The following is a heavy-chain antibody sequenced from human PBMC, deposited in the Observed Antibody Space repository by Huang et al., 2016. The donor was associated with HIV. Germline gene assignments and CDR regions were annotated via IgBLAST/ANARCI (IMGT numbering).Heavy chain of an antibody. V-gene: IGHV3-23*01. Sequence: EMQLLESGGGLVQPGGSLRLSCAASAFTFRIYAMTWVRQAQGKWLEWVSATRGSGGNTYYVDSVKGRFTISRDNSKNTLYLQMNSLRAEDTAVYYCAKVASGYDFSARGSDWFDPWGQGTLVSVSS. CDR1: AFTFRIYA. CDR3: AKVASGYDFSARGSDWFDP. CDR2: TRGSGGNT. D-gene: IGHD5-12*01. J-gene: IGHJ5*02.